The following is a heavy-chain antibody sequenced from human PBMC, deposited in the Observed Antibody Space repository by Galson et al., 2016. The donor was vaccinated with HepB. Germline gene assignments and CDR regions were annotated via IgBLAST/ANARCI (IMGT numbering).Heavy chain of an antibody. CDR3: AMDLGSSWRSGSFDC. CDR2: IWYDGSNK. V-gene: IGHV3-33*01. CDR1: GFTLSGHG. D-gene: IGHD6-13*01. Sequence: SLRLSCAVSGFTLSGHGLHWVRQAPGKGLEWVAIIWYDGSNKYYADSVKERFTISRDTSKNTLYLQMNSLRAEDTAVYYWAMDLGSSWRSGSFDCWGQGSLVTVSS. J-gene: IGHJ4*02.